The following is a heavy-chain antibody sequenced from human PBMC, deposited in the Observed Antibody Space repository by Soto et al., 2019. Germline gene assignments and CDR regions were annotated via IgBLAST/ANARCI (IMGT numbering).Heavy chain of an antibody. D-gene: IGHD6-13*01. CDR3: ASGHPAAYRDNYYYTFDV. CDR2: FYWDDDK. J-gene: IGHJ6*02. V-gene: IGHV2-5*02. Sequence: QITLKESGPTLVKPRQTLTLTCTFSGFSLSSNGVGVGWARQPPGKALEWLAFFYWDDDKRYSPSLKNRLSISRGSSTNQLVLTMTNMAPVDTGRYYFASGHPAAYRDNYYYTFDVWGHGTTVTVS. CDR1: GFSLSSNGVG.